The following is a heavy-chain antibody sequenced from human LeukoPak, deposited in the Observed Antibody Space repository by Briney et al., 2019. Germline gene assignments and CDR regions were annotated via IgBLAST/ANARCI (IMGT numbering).Heavy chain of an antibody. CDR3: GRGGGYDYVWGSYRYDRSFDY. CDR2: IYYSGST. J-gene: IGHJ4*02. D-gene: IGHD3-16*02. CDR1: GGSISSYY. V-gene: IGHV4-59*08. Sequence: SETLSLTCTVSGGSISSYYWSWIRQPPGKGLEWIGYIYYSGSTNYNPSLKSRVTISVDTSKNQFSLKLSSVTAADTAVYYCGRGGGYDYVWGSYRYDRSFDYWGQGTLVTVSS.